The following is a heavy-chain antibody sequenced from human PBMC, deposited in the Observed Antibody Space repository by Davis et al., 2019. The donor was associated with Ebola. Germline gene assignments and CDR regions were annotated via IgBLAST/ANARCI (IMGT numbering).Heavy chain of an antibody. CDR1: GYTFTGYY. J-gene: IGHJ4*02. CDR3: AREYYDFWSGYYYFDY. Sequence: ASVKVSCKASGYTFTGYYMHWVRQAPGQGLEWMGWINPNSGGTNYAQKFQGRVTMTRDTSISTAYMELSRLRSDDTAVYYCAREYYDFWSGYYYFDYWGQGTLVTVSS. D-gene: IGHD3-3*01. CDR2: INPNSGGT. V-gene: IGHV1-2*02.